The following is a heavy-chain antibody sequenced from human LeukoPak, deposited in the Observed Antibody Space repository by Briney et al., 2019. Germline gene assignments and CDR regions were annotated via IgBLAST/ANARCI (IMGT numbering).Heavy chain of an antibody. CDR2: VISNGGST. CDR1: GFTFNNYA. Sequence: GGSLRLSCAASGFTFNNYAMTWVRQAPGEGLQWVSSVISNGGSTYHADSVRGRFTISRDNSKNTLYLQMNSLRAEDTAVYYCAKSRVDPSGLKAYYFDYWGQGTLVTVSS. J-gene: IGHJ4*02. V-gene: IGHV3-23*01. D-gene: IGHD3-3*01. CDR3: AKSRVDPSGLKAYYFDY.